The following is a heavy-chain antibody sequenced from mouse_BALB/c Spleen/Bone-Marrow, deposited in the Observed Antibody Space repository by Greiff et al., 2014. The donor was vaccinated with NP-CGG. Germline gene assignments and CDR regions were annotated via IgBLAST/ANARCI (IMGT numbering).Heavy chain of an antibody. D-gene: IGHD2-1*01. V-gene: IGHV3-1*02. Sequence: VQLKESGPDLVKPSQSLSLTCTVTGYSITSGYSWHWIRQFLGNKLEWMGYIHYSGSTNYNPSLKSRISITRDTSKNQFFLQLNSVTTEDTATYYCARREGNHAAWFAYWGQGTLVTVSA. CDR1: GYSITSGYS. J-gene: IGHJ3*01. CDR3: ARREGNHAAWFAY. CDR2: IHYSGST.